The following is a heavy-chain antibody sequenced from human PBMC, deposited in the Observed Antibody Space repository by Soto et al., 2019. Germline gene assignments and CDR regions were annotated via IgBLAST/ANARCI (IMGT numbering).Heavy chain of an antibody. Sequence: QVQLQESGPGLVKPSQTLSLTCTVSGGSISSSGYYWSWIRQHPGKGLEWIGYIYYGGSTYYNPSLKSRVTISVDTSKNQFSLKLSSVTAADTAVYYCARDLGYCSGGSCYSPYYFDYWGQGTLVTVSS. V-gene: IGHV4-31*03. J-gene: IGHJ4*02. D-gene: IGHD2-15*01. CDR1: GGSISSSGYY. CDR2: IYYGGST. CDR3: ARDLGYCSGGSCYSPYYFDY.